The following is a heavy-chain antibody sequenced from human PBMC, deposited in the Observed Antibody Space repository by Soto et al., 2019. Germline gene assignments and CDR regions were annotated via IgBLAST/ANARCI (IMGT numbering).Heavy chain of an antibody. CDR3: ARLNCISTNCYYYYGMDV. Sequence: ASGKVSCKASAYTFTSYGISWVRQAPGQGLEWMGWISAYNGNTHYARRLQGRVTMTTDTSTSTAYMELRSLRSDDTAVYYCARLNCISTNCYYYYGMDVWGQGTTVTVSS. CDR1: AYTFTSYG. CDR2: ISAYNGNT. J-gene: IGHJ6*02. D-gene: IGHD2-2*01. V-gene: IGHV1-18*01.